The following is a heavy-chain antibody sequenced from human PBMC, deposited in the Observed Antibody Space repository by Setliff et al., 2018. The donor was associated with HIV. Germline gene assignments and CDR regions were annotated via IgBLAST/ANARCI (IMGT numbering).Heavy chain of an antibody. D-gene: IGHD6-6*01. CDR3: ARGFSVYSSSDPLLNWLDP. CDR1: GVTFSNYP. V-gene: IGHV1-3*01. Sequence: ASVKVSCKASGVTFSNYPITWVRQAPGQRLEWMGWINAGNGNTKFSQKFQGRVTITRDTSASTAYMDLSSLRSEDTAVYYCARGFSVYSSSDPLLNWLDPWGQGTLVTVSS. J-gene: IGHJ5*02. CDR2: INAGNGNT.